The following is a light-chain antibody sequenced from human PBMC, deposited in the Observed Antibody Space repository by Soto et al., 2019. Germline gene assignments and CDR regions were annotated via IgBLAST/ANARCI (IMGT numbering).Light chain of an antibody. J-gene: IGKJ4*01. CDR3: QQYKDWPPII. CDR2: DTS. Sequence: EIVMTQSPASLSVYPGERATLSCRASQSVDIYLAWYQQRPGQAPRLLIYDTSIRAPGIPATFSGSGSGTEFTLTISSLQSEDVAVYYCQQYKDWPPIIFGGGTKVQIK. CDR1: QSVDIY. V-gene: IGKV3-15*01.